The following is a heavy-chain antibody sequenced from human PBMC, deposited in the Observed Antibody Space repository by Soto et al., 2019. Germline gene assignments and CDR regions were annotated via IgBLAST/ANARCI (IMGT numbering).Heavy chain of an antibody. CDR2: IDPSDSQT. V-gene: IGHV5-10-1*01. D-gene: IGHD3-22*01. CDR3: ARQIYDSDTGPNFQYYFDS. J-gene: IGHJ4*02. Sequence: PGEPLKISCTGSGYSFAGYWITWVRQKPGKGLEWMGRIDPSDSQTYYSPSFRGHVTISVTKSITTVFLQWSSLRASDTAMYYCARQIYDSDTGPNFQYYFDSWGQGTPVTVSS. CDR1: GYSFAGYW.